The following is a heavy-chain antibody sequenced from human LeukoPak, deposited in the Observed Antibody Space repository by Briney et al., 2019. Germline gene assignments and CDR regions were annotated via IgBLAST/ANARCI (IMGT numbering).Heavy chain of an antibody. CDR1: GGSFSGYY. CDR2: INHSGST. Sequence: SETLSLTCAVYGGSFSGYYWSWIRQPPGKGLEWIGEINHSGSTNYNPSLKSRVTTSVDTSKNQFSLKLSSVTAADTAVYYCARASLGYCSGGSCYRDAFDIWGQGTMVTVSS. CDR3: ARASLGYCSGGSCYRDAFDI. V-gene: IGHV4-34*01. D-gene: IGHD2-15*01. J-gene: IGHJ3*02.